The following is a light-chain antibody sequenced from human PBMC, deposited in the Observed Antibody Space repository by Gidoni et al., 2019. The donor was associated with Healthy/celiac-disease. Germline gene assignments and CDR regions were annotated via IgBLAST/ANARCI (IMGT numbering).Light chain of an antibody. V-gene: IGKV1-8*01. CDR3: QQYYSYPPT. CDR2: AAP. J-gene: IGKJ2*01. CDR1: QGISSS. Sequence: AIRMTQSPSSFSASTGDSVTITCRASQGISSSLAWYQQKPGKAPKLLIYAAPTLQSGVPSRFSGSGSGTDLTLTISGLKSEDFATYYGQQYYSYPPTFGQGTKLEIK.